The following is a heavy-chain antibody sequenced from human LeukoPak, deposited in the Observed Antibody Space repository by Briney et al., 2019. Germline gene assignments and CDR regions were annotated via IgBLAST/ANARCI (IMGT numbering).Heavy chain of an antibody. V-gene: IGHV3-48*01. D-gene: IGHD3-10*01. Sequence: GSLKLSCAASGFTFSTYGVNWVRQAPGKGLEWISYISGESTTIYYADSVKGRFTISRDNAKNSLYLQMNSLRVEDTAVYYCARDTTYYYGSGSYGYFDYWGQGTLVTVSS. CDR3: ARDTTYYYGSGSYGYFDY. CDR1: GFTFSTYG. CDR2: ISGESTTI. J-gene: IGHJ4*02.